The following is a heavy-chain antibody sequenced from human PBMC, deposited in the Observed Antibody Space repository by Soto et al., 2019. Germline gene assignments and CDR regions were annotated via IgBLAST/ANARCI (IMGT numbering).Heavy chain of an antibody. CDR3: AREIVVVPAAIPYYYYYGMDV. V-gene: IGHV4-4*02. J-gene: IGHJ6*02. CDR1: GGSISSSNW. Sequence: SETLSLTCAVSGGSISSSNWWSWVRQPPGKGLEWIGEIYHSGSTNYNPSLKSRVTISVDKSKNQFSLKLSSVTAADTAVYYCAREIVVVPAAIPYYYYYGMDVWGQGTTVTVSS. D-gene: IGHD2-2*02. CDR2: IYHSGST.